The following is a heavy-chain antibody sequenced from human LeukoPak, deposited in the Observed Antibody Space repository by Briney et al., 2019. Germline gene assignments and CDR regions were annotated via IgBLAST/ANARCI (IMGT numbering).Heavy chain of an antibody. CDR3: ARPTVYYGDYVASFDY. D-gene: IGHD4-17*01. V-gene: IGHV1-46*01. Sequence: ASVKVSCKASGYTFTNYYMHWVRQAPGQGLEWMGIINPSGGSTSYAQKFQGRVTMTRDTSTSTVYMELRSLRSEDTAVYYCARPTVYYGDYVASFDYWGQGTLVTVSS. CDR1: GYTFTNYY. CDR2: INPSGGST. J-gene: IGHJ4*02.